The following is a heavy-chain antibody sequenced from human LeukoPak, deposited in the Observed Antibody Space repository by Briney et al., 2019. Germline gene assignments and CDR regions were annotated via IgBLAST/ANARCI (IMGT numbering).Heavy chain of an antibody. CDR3: ARARYVLYFGGELDY. V-gene: IGHV3-7*03. Sequence: PGGSLRLSCAASGFTFSSYWMSWVRQAPGKGLEWVANIKQDGSEKYYVDSVKGRFTISRDNAKNSLYLQMNSLRAEDTAVYYCARARYVLYFGGELDYWGQGTLVSVSS. CDR2: IKQDGSEK. J-gene: IGHJ4*02. D-gene: IGHD3-10*01. CDR1: GFTFSSYW.